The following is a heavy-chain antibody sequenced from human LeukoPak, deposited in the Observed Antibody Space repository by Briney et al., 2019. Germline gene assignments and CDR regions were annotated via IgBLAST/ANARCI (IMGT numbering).Heavy chain of an antibody. CDR2: ISDSGGDT. Sequence: GGSLRLSCAASGFTSSDYAMSWVRQALGKGLEWVSGISDSGGDTYYADSVKGRFTISRDNSKDTLYLQMNSLRADVTAVYYCAKLKGAAALLGFDIWGQGTTVTVSS. CDR1: GFTSSDYA. V-gene: IGHV3-23*01. CDR3: AKLKGAAALLGFDI. J-gene: IGHJ3*02. D-gene: IGHD6-13*01.